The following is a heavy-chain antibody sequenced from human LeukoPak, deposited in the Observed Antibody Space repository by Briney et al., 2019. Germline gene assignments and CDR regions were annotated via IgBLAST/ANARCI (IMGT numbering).Heavy chain of an antibody. V-gene: IGHV4-59*12. CDR2: IYYSGST. D-gene: IGHD3-10*01. Sequence: SETLSLTCTVSGGSISSYYWSWIRQPPGKGLEWIGYIYYSGSTNYNPSLKSRVTISVDTSKNQFSLKLSSVTAADTAVYYCARDLVWFGALFDYWGQGTLVTVSS. J-gene: IGHJ4*02. CDR1: GGSISSYY. CDR3: ARDLVWFGALFDY.